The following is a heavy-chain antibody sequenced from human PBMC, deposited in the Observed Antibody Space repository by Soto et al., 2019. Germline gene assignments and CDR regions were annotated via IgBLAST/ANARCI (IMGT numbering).Heavy chain of an antibody. D-gene: IGHD3-10*01. V-gene: IGHV3-48*01. J-gene: IGHJ6*02. Sequence: GGSLRLSCAASGFTFRIYSMNWVRQAPGKGLERISYISSTSSTIYYADTVKGRFTISRDNAKNSLYLQMNSLRAEDTAVYYCAKGYGSGSYYNPYGMDVWGQGTTVTVSS. CDR2: ISSTSSTI. CDR1: GFTFRIYS. CDR3: AKGYGSGSYYNPYGMDV.